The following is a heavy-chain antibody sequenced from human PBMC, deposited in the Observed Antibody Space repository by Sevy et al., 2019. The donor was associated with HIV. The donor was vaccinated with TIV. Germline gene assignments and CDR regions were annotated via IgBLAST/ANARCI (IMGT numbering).Heavy chain of an antibody. CDR3: ASQYYYDSSGYIYYYYGMDV. CDR1: GYTFTSYY. J-gene: IGHJ6*02. CDR2: INPSGGST. D-gene: IGHD3-22*01. Sequence: ASVNVSCKASGYTFTSYYMHWVRQAPGQVLEWMGIINPSGGSTSYAQKFQGRVTMTRDTSTSTVYMELSSLRSEDTAVYYCASQYYYDSSGYIYYYYGMDVWGQGTTVTVSS. V-gene: IGHV1-46*01.